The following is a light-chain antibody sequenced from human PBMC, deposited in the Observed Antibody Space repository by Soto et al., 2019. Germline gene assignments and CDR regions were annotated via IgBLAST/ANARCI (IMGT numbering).Light chain of an antibody. CDR2: GAS. CDR1: QSVSSSY. J-gene: IGKJ2*01. V-gene: IGKV3-20*01. Sequence: EIVLTQSPGTLSLSPGERATLSCRASQSVSSSYLAWYQQKPGQAPRLLIYGASSRATGIPDRFSGSGSETYFTRTISRLEPEDFAVYKCQQYGKSPMTFGQGNKLEIK. CDR3: QQYGKSPMT.